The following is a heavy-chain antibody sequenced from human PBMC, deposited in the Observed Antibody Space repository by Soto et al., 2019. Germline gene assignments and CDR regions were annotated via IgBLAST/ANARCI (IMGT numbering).Heavy chain of an antibody. CDR2: INHSGST. CDR1: GGSFSGYY. Sequence: QVQLQQWGAGLLKPSETLSLTCAVYGGSFSGYYWSWIRQPPGKGLEWIGEINHSGSTNYNPSLKRRFTISVDTSKNQFSLKLSSVTAADTAVYYCARTVTSSSPYYFDYSGQGTLVTVSS. CDR3: ARTVTSSSPYYFDY. D-gene: IGHD4-4*01. V-gene: IGHV4-34*01. J-gene: IGHJ4*02.